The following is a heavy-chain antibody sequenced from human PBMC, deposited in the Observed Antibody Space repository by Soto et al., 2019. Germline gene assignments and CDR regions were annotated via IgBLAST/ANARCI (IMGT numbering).Heavy chain of an antibody. J-gene: IGHJ4*02. V-gene: IGHV1-69*06. Sequence: GASVKVSCKASGGTFSSYAISWVRQAPGQGLEWMGGIIPIFGTAIYAQKFQGRVTMTEDTSTDTAYMELSSLRSEDTAVYYCATASDSSFILPDYWGQGTLVTVSS. D-gene: IGHD3-22*01. CDR2: IIPIFGTA. CDR1: GGTFSSYA. CDR3: ATASDSSFILPDY.